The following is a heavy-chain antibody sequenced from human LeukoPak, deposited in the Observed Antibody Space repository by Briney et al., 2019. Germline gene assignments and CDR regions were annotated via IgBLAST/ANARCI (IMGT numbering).Heavy chain of an antibody. D-gene: IGHD4-11*01. CDR1: GGSVSSGSYY. J-gene: IGHJ4*02. Sequence: SETLSLTCTVSGGSVSSGSYYWSWIRQPPGTGLEWIGYIYYSGSTNYNPSLKSRVTISVDTSKNQFSLKLSSVTAADTAVYYCARVDYSNSLFDYWGQGTLVTVSS. CDR2: IYYSGST. V-gene: IGHV4-61*01. CDR3: ARVDYSNSLFDY.